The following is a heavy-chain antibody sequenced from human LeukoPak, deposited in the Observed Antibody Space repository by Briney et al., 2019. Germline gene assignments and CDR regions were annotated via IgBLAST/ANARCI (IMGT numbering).Heavy chain of an antibody. CDR3: ARGAGPTIDH. J-gene: IGHJ4*02. V-gene: IGHV3-53*01. CDR2: VYNGGSGGST. Sequence: GGSLRLSCAASGRSVGRNFMTWVRQAPGKGLEWVAVVYNGGSGGSTYYADSVKGRSTISGDSSKNTLYLEVSSLRVEDTAVYYGARGAGPTIDHWGQGTLVTVSS. CDR1: GRSVGRNF.